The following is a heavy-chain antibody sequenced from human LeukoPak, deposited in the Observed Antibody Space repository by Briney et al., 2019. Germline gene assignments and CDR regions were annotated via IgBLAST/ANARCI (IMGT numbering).Heavy chain of an antibody. D-gene: IGHD1-26*01. CDR1: RFTFSSYW. Sequence: GGSLRLSCAASRFTFSSYWMHWVRQAPGKGLVWVSRINSDGSSTTYADSVKGRFTIPRDNAKNTLYLQMNSLRAEDTAVYYCARTIGSKNAFDIWGQGTMVTVSS. CDR3: ARTIGSKNAFDI. CDR2: INSDGSST. J-gene: IGHJ3*02. V-gene: IGHV3-74*01.